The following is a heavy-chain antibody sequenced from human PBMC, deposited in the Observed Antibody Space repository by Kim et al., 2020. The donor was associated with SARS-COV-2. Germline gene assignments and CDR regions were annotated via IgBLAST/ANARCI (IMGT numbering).Heavy chain of an antibody. V-gene: IGHV3-30*04. J-gene: IGHJ4*02. CDR2: ISYDGSNK. CDR1: GFTFSSYA. CDR3: ARMEPEGGCFDY. D-gene: IGHD1-1*01. Sequence: GGSLRLSCAASGFTFSSYAMHWVRQAPGKGLEWVAVISYDGSNKYYADSVKGRFTISRDNSKNTLYLQMNSLRAEDTAVYYCARMEPEGGCFDYWGQGTLVTVSS.